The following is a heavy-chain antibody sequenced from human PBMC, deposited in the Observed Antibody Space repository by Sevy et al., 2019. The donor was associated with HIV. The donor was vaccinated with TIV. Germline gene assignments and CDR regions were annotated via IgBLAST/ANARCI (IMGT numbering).Heavy chain of an antibody. CDR1: GYTFTNYY. CDR2: INPSDVST. J-gene: IGHJ5*02. Sequence: ASVKVSCKASGYTFTNYYMHWVRQAPGQGLEWMGIINPSDVSTVYAQKFQGSVTMTRDTSTSTVYMEMSSLRSDDTAVYYCGRTSPRGWFDHWGQGALVTVSS. V-gene: IGHV1-46*03. CDR3: GRTSPRGWFDH.